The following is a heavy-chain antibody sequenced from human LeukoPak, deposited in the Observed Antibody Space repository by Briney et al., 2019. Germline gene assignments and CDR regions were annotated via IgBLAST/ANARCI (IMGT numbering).Heavy chain of an antibody. J-gene: IGHJ4*02. D-gene: IGHD6-13*01. Sequence: PSETLSLTCAVYGGSFSGYYWSWIRQPPGKGLEWIGEINHSGSTNYNPSLKSRVTISVDTSKNQFSLKLSSVIAADTAVYYCASTRSSIAAAEGYYFDYWGQGTLVTVSS. V-gene: IGHV4-34*01. CDR2: INHSGST. CDR3: ASTRSSIAAAEGYYFDY. CDR1: GGSFSGYY.